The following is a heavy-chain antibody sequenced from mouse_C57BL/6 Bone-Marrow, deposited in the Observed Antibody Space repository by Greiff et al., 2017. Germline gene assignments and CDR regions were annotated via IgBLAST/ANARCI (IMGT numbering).Heavy chain of an antibody. Sequence: VQLQQSGPGLVKPSQSLSLTCSVTGYSITSGYYWNWIRQFPGNKLEWMGYISYDGSNNYNPSLKNRISITRYTSKNQFFLKLNSVTTEDTATYACARALSIYGLDYWGQGTTLTVSS. CDR2: ISYDGSN. CDR1: GYSITSGYY. J-gene: IGHJ2*01. CDR3: ARALSIYGLDY. V-gene: IGHV3-6*01. D-gene: IGHD1-1*01.